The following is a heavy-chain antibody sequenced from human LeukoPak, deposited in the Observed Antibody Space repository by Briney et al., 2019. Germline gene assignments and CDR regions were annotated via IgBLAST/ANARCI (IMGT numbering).Heavy chain of an antibody. CDR2: IRSKAYGGTT. Sequence: GGSLRLSCTASGFTFGDYAMSWVRQAPGKGLEWVGFIRSKAYGGTTEYAASVKGRFTISRDDSKSIAYLQMNSLKTEDTAVYYCTRDPPISRSLYYFDYWGQGTLVTVSS. V-gene: IGHV3-49*04. CDR3: TRDPPISRSLYYFDY. D-gene: IGHD3-3*01. CDR1: GFTFGDYA. J-gene: IGHJ4*02.